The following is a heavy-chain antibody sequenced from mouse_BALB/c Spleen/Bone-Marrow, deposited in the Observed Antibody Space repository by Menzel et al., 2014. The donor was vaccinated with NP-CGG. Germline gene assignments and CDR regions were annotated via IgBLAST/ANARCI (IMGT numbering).Heavy chain of an antibody. J-gene: IGHJ2*01. CDR2: IITYSGDA. CDR3: TRDYGSSLFDH. V-gene: IGHV1-67*01. Sequence: VQLQESGPDLVKPGVSLKLSCEGSGYTFTDYAMHWVKQSHAKSLEWFGAIITYSGDANYNQKFKGKATVTVDKSSNTAYMELARLTSEESAIYYCTRDYGSSLFDHWGQGSTLTVSS. D-gene: IGHD1-1*01. CDR1: GYTFTDYA.